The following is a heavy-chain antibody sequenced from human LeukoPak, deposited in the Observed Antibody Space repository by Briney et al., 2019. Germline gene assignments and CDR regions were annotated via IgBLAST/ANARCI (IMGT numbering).Heavy chain of an antibody. D-gene: IGHD1-26*01. CDR2: ISAYNGNT. Sequence: ASVKVSCKASGYTFTSYGISWVRQAPGQGLEWMGWISAYNGNTNYAQKLQGRVTMTRNTSISTAYLELSSLRPEDTAIYYCETGAPWDWGQGTLIAVS. CDR3: ETGAPWD. V-gene: IGHV1-18*01. J-gene: IGHJ4*02. CDR1: GYTFTSYG.